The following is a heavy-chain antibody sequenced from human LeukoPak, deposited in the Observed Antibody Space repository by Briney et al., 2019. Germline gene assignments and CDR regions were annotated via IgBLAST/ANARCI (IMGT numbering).Heavy chain of an antibody. CDR2: IIPIFGTA. Sequence: GSSVKVSCKASGGTFSSYAISWVRQAPGQGLEWMGGIIPIFGTANYAQKFQGGVTITADESTSTAYMELSSLRSEDTAVYYCARDGVATIPAGGGLYYYYMDVWGKGTTVTVSS. CDR3: ARDGVATIPAGGGLYYYYMDV. D-gene: IGHD5-12*01. V-gene: IGHV1-69*01. CDR1: GGTFSSYA. J-gene: IGHJ6*03.